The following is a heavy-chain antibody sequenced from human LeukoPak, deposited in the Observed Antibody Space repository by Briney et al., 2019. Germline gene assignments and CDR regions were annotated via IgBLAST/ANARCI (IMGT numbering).Heavy chain of an antibody. CDR3: ARDEYYYDSSALGRNDY. D-gene: IGHD3-22*01. J-gene: IGHJ4*02. CDR2: IKQDGSEK. Sequence: GGSLRLSCAASGFTFSSYWMSWVRQAPGKGLEWVANIKQDGSEKYYVDSVKGRFTISRDNAKNSLYLQMNSLRAEDTAVYYCARDEYYYDSSALGRNDYWGQGTLVTVSS. CDR1: GFTFSSYW. V-gene: IGHV3-7*01.